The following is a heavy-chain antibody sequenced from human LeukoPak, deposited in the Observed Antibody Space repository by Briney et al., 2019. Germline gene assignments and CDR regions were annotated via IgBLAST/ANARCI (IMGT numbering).Heavy chain of an antibody. CDR2: INTNTGNP. J-gene: IGHJ4*02. Sequence: ASVKVSCKVSGYIVSRYAMNWVRQAPGQGLEWMGWINTNTGNPTYTQGFTGRFVFSWDTSVSTAYLRISSLMPEDTAVYYCGAGYGTVDYWGQGTLVTVSS. CDR3: GAGYGTVDY. V-gene: IGHV7-4-1*02. CDR1: GYIVSRYA. D-gene: IGHD5-12*01.